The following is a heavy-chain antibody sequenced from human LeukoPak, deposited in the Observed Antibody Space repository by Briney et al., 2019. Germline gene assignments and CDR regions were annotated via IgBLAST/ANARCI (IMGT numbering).Heavy chain of an antibody. CDR3: ARVSVVVTATNWFDP. V-gene: IGHV1-2*02. CDR2: INYNRSGT. CDR1: GYTFTGYY. D-gene: IGHD2-21*02. J-gene: IGHJ5*02. Sequence: WASVKVSCTASGYTFTGYYMHAVRQAPGQGLEWMGWINYNRSGTNHAQKLQGRVTMSRDTYISTAYMELSRLRCDDTAVYYCARVSVVVTATNWFDPWGRGTLVSVSS.